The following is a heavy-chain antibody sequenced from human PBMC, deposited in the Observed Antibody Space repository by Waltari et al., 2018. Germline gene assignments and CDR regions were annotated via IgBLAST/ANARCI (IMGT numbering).Heavy chain of an antibody. J-gene: IGHJ4*02. CDR2: IHPSGGAT. CDR1: AYSFSSYS. D-gene: IGHD4-17*01. V-gene: IGHV1-46*01. CDR3: ARGTPTPGDLLY. Sequence: QVTLEQSGAGVKKPGAAVKLSCKAPAYSFSSYSLHLVRQVPGQGCECMGVIHPSGGATDYAQKFQARVTMTRDTSTSTVYMELSGLTSEDTAVYYCARGTPTPGDLLYWGQGSPVTVSA.